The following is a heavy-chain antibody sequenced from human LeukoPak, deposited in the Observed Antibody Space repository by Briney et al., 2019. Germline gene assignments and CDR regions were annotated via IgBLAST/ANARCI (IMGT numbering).Heavy chain of an antibody. J-gene: IGHJ4*02. D-gene: IGHD1-7*01. CDR3: ARGKLELTILDY. Sequence: SETLSLTCTVSSGSISSGRYYWSRIRQPAGKGLEWIGRTDISGSTYYNPSLKSRVTISVDTSKNQFSLKLNSVTAADTAVYYCARGKLELTILDYWGQGTLVTVSS. CDR2: TDISGST. CDR1: SGSISSGRYY. V-gene: IGHV4-61*02.